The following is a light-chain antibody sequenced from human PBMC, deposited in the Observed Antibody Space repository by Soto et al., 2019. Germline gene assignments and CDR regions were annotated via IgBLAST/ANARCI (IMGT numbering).Light chain of an antibody. Sequence: DIQMTQSPSSLSAYVGDRVTIACRASQNIRAFLNWYQQKPGKAPKLLIYAASTLQSGVPSRFSGSGSGTDFTLTISCLQSEDFATYYCQQYYSYPPTFGQGTKVDIK. V-gene: IGKV1-39*01. CDR3: QQYYSYPPT. CDR1: QNIRAF. J-gene: IGKJ1*01. CDR2: AAS.